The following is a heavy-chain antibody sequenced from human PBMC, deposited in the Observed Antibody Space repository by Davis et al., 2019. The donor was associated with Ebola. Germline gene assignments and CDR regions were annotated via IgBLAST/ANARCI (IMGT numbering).Heavy chain of an antibody. Sequence: PGGSLRLSCAASGFTVSSMYMSWVRQAPGRGPEWVSVIYIGGNTYYADTVKGRFTISRDNSKNTLYLQMNSLRAEDTAVYYCAIYTVEIDFWGQGTLVTVSS. V-gene: IGHV3-66*01. CDR2: IYIGGNT. J-gene: IGHJ4*02. D-gene: IGHD4-23*01. CDR3: AIYTVEIDF. CDR1: GFTVSSMY.